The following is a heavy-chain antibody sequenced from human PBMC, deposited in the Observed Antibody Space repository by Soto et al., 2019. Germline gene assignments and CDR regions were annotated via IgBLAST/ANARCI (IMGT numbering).Heavy chain of an antibody. Sequence: QVQLQQWGAGQLRPLETLSLTCGVSGGSFSGYYWAWIRQSPGKGLEWIGEINDRGSINYNPSLKSRVSISVDTSKNHYSLNLRSVPAADTAVYYCARESHDILTGPPWVWYFDLWGRGTLVTVSS. V-gene: IGHV4-34*01. J-gene: IGHJ2*01. CDR1: GGSFSGYY. CDR3: ARESHDILTGPPWVWYFDL. CDR2: INDRGSI. D-gene: IGHD3-9*01.